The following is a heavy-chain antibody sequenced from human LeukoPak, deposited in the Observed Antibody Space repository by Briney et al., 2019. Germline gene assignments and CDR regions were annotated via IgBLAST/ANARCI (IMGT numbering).Heavy chain of an antibody. CDR3: AGPLLTYYSDSSAYS. V-gene: IGHV4-39*01. D-gene: IGHD3-22*01. J-gene: IGHJ4*02. CDR2: IYYSGST. Sequence: PSETLSLTCSVSGGSISSSNYYWGWIRQPPGNGLEWIGIIYYSGSTYYNPSLKSRVTISIDTSKNQFSLKLSSVTAADTAVYYCAGPLLTYYSDSSAYSWGQGTLVTVSS. CDR1: GGSISSSNYY.